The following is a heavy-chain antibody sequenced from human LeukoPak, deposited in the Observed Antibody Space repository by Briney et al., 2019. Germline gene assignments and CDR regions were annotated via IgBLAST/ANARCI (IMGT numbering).Heavy chain of an antibody. Sequence: GASVKVSCKASGYTFTSYAMHWVRQAPGQRLEWMGWINAGNGNTKYSQEFQGRVTITRDTSASTAYMELSSLRSEDMAVYYCARAFGGGGAHFDYWGQGTLVTVSS. D-gene: IGHD2-21*01. V-gene: IGHV1-3*03. J-gene: IGHJ4*02. CDR1: GYTFTSYA. CDR3: ARAFGGGGAHFDY. CDR2: INAGNGNT.